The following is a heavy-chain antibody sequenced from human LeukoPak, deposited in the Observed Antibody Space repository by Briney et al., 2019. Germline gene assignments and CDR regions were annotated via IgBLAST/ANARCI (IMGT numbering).Heavy chain of an antibody. J-gene: IGHJ4*02. Sequence: GGSLRLSCAASGFTFSNYAMSWVRQAPGKGLEWVSVISGSGGSTYYADSVKGRFTIFRDKSRSTLYLQLNSLRAEDTAVYYCAKGGWIPYHFDYWGQGSLVTVSS. D-gene: IGHD6-19*01. CDR3: AKGGWIPYHFDY. V-gene: IGHV3-23*01. CDR2: ISGSGGST. CDR1: GFTFSNYA.